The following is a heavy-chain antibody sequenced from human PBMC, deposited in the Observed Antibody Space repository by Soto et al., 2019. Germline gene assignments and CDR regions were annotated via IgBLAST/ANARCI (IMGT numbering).Heavy chain of an antibody. D-gene: IGHD3-22*01. CDR1: GFTFTSSS. J-gene: IGHJ4*02. V-gene: IGHV1-58*01. CDR2: ITVGTGNT. CDR3: AAGDSSGYYGG. Sequence: QMQLVQSGPEVKKPGTSVKVSCKASGFTFTSSSVQWVRQARGQRLEWIGWITVGTGNTNYAQKFQERVTITRDMSTSTAYMELSNLRCEDTAVYYCAAGDSSGYYGGWGQGTQVTVSS.